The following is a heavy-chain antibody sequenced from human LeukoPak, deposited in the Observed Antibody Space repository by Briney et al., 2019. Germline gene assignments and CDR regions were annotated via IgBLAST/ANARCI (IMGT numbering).Heavy chain of an antibody. J-gene: IGHJ4*02. Sequence: GASVKVSCKASGYTFTGYYMHWVRQAPGQGLEWIGWINPNSGGTNYAQKFQGRVTMTRDTSISTAYMELSRLRSDDTAVYYCARGGGGYCSGGSCYFFDYWGQGTLVTVSS. D-gene: IGHD2-15*01. CDR1: GYTFTGYY. V-gene: IGHV1-2*02. CDR2: INPNSGGT. CDR3: ARGGGGYCSGGSCYFFDY.